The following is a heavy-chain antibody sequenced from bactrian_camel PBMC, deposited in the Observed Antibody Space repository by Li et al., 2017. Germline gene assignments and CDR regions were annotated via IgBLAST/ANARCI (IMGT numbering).Heavy chain of an antibody. Sequence: QVQLVESGGGSVQAGGSLRLSCVATGYPYDRQCIAWFRQAPGKEREDVAGISTIAGNTYYADSVKGRFTTSRDNAKNTVYLQMNSLKPEDTAMYYCAARTTWYLTPDRALGKTEYNYWGQGTQVTVS. CDR3: AARTTWYLTPDRALGKTEYNY. CDR1: GYPYDRQC. CDR2: ISTIAGNT. V-gene: IGHV3S63*01. J-gene: IGHJ4*01. D-gene: IGHD6*01.